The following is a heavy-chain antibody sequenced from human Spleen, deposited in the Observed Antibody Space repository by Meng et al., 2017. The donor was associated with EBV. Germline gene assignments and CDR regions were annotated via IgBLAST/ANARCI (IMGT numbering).Heavy chain of an antibody. CDR3: ARHWELRSPFTF. Sequence: HVELPESGPGLLKHSWPLSLSGAVSGDSISSANWLSWVRQPPGKGLELIGKIYHRGTTDYNPSFNSRVTMSVDKSQNQFSLKLSSVTAADTAVYYCARHWELRSPFTFWGQGILVTVSS. CDR1: GDSISSANW. V-gene: IGHV4-4*02. CDR2: IYHRGTT. J-gene: IGHJ4*02. D-gene: IGHD1-7*01.